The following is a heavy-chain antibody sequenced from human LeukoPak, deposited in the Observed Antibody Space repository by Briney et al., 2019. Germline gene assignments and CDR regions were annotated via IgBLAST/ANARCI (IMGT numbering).Heavy chain of an antibody. CDR1: GFTFSSYE. D-gene: IGHD2-15*01. Sequence: GGSLRLSRAASGFTFSSYEMNWVRQAPGKGLEWASYISSSGSTIYYADSVKGRFTISRDNAKNSLYLQMNSLRAEDTAVYYCARDGRYCSGGFCYPHWGQGTLVTVSS. CDR3: ARDGRYCSGGFCYPH. V-gene: IGHV3-48*03. J-gene: IGHJ4*02. CDR2: ISSSGSTI.